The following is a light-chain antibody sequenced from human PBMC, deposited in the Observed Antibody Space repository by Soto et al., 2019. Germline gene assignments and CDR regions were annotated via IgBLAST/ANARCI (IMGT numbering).Light chain of an antibody. CDR2: ELT. Sequence: QSVVTQPDSVSGSPGQSITISCTGTDSDIGRYNHVSWYQQYPGKAPKLIIYELTDRPSGVSNRFSGSKSGNTASLTIAGLPAEDEADYYCSTFGGSGVFGTGTKLTVL. CDR1: DSDIGRYNH. CDR3: STFGGSGV. J-gene: IGLJ1*01. V-gene: IGLV2-14*03.